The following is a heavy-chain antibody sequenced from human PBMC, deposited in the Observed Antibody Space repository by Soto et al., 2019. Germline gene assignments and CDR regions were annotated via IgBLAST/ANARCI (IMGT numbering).Heavy chain of an antibody. D-gene: IGHD2-8*01. CDR2: INPSGGST. V-gene: IGHV1-46*01. CDR3: ARRMVYAAYYYYYYGMDV. Sequence: ASVKVSCKASGGTFSSYAISWVRQAPGQGLEWMGIINPSGGSTSYAQKFQGRVTMTRDTSTSTVYMELSSLRSEDTAVYYCARRMVYAAYYYYYYGMDVWGQGTTVTVSS. J-gene: IGHJ6*02. CDR1: GGTFSSYA.